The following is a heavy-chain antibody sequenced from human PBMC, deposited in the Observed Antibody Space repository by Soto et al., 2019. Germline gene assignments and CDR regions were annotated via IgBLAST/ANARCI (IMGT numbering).Heavy chain of an antibody. CDR3: AKGQGASYYDYIWGIVDFDY. J-gene: IGHJ4*02. CDR1: GFTFSSYA. V-gene: IGHV3-23*01. D-gene: IGHD3-16*01. CDR2: ISGSGGST. Sequence: EVQLLESGGGLVQPGGSLRLSCAASGFTFSSYAMSWVRQAPGKGLEWVSAISGSGGSTYYADSVKGRFTISRDNSKNTLYLQMNSLRAEDTAVYYCAKGQGASYYDYIWGIVDFDYWGQGTLVTVSS.